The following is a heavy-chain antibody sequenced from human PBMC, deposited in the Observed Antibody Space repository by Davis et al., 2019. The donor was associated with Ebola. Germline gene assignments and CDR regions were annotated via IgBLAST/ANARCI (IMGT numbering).Heavy chain of an antibody. V-gene: IGHV3-21*01. D-gene: IGHD3-9*01. Sequence: PGGSLRLSCVASGFTFNTYSMNWVRQAPGKGLEWVSSIGTSGTYIHYSDSMRGRFTISRDDAKNSLYLHMNSLRAEDTAVYYCVREGYDILTGYRTREFDYWGQGNLVTF. CDR1: GFTFNTYS. J-gene: IGHJ4*02. CDR2: IGTSGTYI. CDR3: VREGYDILTGYRTREFDY.